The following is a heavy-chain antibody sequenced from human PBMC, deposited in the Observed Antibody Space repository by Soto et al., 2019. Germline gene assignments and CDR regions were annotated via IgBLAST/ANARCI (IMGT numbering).Heavy chain of an antibody. J-gene: IGHJ6*02. D-gene: IGHD1-26*01. CDR2: IWHDGNNK. V-gene: IGHV3-33*01. CDR3: ASDLVGASDSYGLDV. Sequence: HPXGSLKLSCAASGFTFSNYGMHWVRQAPGKGLEWVAIIWHDGNNKYYADSVRGRFIISRDNSKNRLYLQMNSLRAEDTAVYYCASDLVGASDSYGLDVWGQGTPVTVSS. CDR1: GFTFSNYG.